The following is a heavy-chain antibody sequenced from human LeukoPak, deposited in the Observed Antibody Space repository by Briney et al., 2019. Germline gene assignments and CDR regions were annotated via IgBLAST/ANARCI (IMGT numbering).Heavy chain of an antibody. J-gene: IGHJ4*02. CDR1: GYTFTSYG. CDR2: ISAYNGNT. CDR3: AREILYDYVWGSYSSKPGLDY. V-gene: IGHV1-18*01. Sequence: GASVKVSCKASGYTFTSYGISWVRQAPGQGLEWMGWISAYNGNTNYAQKLQGRVTMTTDTSTSTAYMELRSLRSDDTAVYYCAREILYDYVWGSYSSKPGLDYWGQGTLVTVSS. D-gene: IGHD3-16*02.